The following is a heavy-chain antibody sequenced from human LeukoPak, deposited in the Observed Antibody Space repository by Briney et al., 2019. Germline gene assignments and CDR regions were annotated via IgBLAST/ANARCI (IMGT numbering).Heavy chain of an antibody. J-gene: IGHJ5*02. CDR1: GVRLESCS. V-gene: IGHV3-7*01. CDR2: IKQDGSEK. D-gene: IGHD6-19*01. CDR3: AKDLGRLQWLARHAKNWFDP. Sequence: ASLGLFWAASGVRLESCSMRWVHHDQGKGLEWVANIKQDGSEKYYVDSVKGRFTISRDNAKNSLYLQMNSLRAEDTAVYYCAKDLGRLQWLARHAKNWFDPWGQGTLVTVSS.